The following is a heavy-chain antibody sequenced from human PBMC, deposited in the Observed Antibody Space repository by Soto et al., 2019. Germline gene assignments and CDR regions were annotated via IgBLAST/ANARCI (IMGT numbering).Heavy chain of an antibody. CDR2: ISVRGDVI. CDR1: GFTFTDYY. CDR3: ARERAPDIRFDS. D-gene: IGHD5-12*01. J-gene: IGHJ5*01. Sequence: TGGSLRLSCAASGFTFTDYYISWIRQIPGKGLEWISYISVRGDVIHYIDSVKGRFTISRDNAKNSVFLQMDSLRVEDSAIYYCARERAPDIRFDSWGQGTLVTVSS. V-gene: IGHV3-11*01.